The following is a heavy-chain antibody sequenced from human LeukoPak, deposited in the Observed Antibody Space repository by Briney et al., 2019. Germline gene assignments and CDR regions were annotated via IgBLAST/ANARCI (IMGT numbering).Heavy chain of an antibody. Sequence: SETLSLTCAVSGYSISSGYYWSWVRQPPGKGLEWIGNIYHSGTTYYNPSLKSRVTISVDTSKNQFSLKLTSVTAADTAVYYCARQRHIVAVPGSFDIWGQGTMVTVSS. V-gene: IGHV4-38-2*01. CDR3: ARQRHIVAVPGSFDI. J-gene: IGHJ3*02. D-gene: IGHD2-2*01. CDR2: IYHSGTT. CDR1: GYSISSGYY.